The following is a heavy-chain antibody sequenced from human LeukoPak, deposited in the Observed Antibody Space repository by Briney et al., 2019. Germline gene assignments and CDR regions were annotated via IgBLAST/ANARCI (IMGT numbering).Heavy chain of an antibody. D-gene: IGHD1-26*01. CDR3: ARHSGSYYVVSY. CDR1: GGSISSSSYY. J-gene: IGHJ4*02. Sequence: PSETLSLTCTVSGGSISSSSYYWGWIRQPPGKGLEWIGSIYYSGSTYYNPSLKSRVTISVNTSKNQFSLKLSSVTAADTAVYYCARHSGSYYVVSYWGQGNLVTVSS. CDR2: IYYSGST. V-gene: IGHV4-39*01.